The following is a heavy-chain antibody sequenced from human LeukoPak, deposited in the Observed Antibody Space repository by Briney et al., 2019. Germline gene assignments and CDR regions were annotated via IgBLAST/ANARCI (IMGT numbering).Heavy chain of an antibody. CDR3: VKWGDYDILTGYYDPDY. V-gene: IGHV3-23*01. D-gene: IGHD3-9*01. Sequence: GASLRLSCAASGFTFSNYAMSWVRQVPGKGLEWVSAVSGRDDSIYYADSVKGRFTISRDTSKNTLYLQMNSLRAEDTAVYYCVKWGDYDILTGYYDPDYWGQGTLVTVSS. J-gene: IGHJ4*02. CDR1: GFTFSNYA. CDR2: VSGRDDSI.